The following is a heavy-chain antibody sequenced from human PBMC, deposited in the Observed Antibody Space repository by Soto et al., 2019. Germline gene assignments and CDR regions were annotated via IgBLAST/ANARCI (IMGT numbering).Heavy chain of an antibody. CDR2: ITESGAT. V-gene: IGHV3-23*01. CDR3: AKGPTGEKTRVDY. Sequence: HPGGSLRLSCAASGFTFRNYSMNWVRQAQGEGLEWVSEITESGATYYTDSVKGRFTISRDNSKNTLYLQMNSLRAEDTAVYYCAKGPTGEKTRVDYWGQGTMVTVSS. CDR1: GFTFRNYS. J-gene: IGHJ4*02.